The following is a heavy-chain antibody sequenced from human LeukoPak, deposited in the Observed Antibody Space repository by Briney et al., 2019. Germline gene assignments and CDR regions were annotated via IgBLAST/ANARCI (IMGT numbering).Heavy chain of an antibody. CDR2: IYHSGST. CDR1: GYSISSGYY. V-gene: IGHV4-38-2*02. Sequence: PSETLSLTCTVSGYSISSGYYWGWIRQPPGKGLEWIGSIYHSGSTYYNPSLKSRVTISVDTSKNQFSLKLSSVTAADTAVYYCARRGYYFEFFQHWGQGTLVIVSS. J-gene: IGHJ1*01. D-gene: IGHD3-22*01. CDR3: ARRGYYFEFFQH.